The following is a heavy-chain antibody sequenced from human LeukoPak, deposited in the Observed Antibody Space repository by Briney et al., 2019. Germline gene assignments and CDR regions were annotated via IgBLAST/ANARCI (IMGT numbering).Heavy chain of an antibody. CDR2: ITPSGGT. Sequence: GASVKVSCKASGYTFTAYYMHWVRQAPGQGLERMGWITPSGGTNYPQKFQGRVAITRDTSITTAYMDLSRLTSDDTAVYYCARDRYGDGFAHFDYWGQGALVTVSS. D-gene: IGHD5-24*01. CDR1: GYTFTAYY. CDR3: ARDRYGDGFAHFDY. V-gene: IGHV1-2*02. J-gene: IGHJ4*02.